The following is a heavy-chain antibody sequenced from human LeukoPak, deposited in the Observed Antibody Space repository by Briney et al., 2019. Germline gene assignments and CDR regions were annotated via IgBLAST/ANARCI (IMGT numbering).Heavy chain of an antibody. V-gene: IGHV3-23*01. J-gene: IGHJ4*02. CDR1: GFTFSSYA. CDR3: AKRDCYDSSGYFPLFDY. D-gene: IGHD3-22*01. Sequence: GGSLRLSCAASGFTFSSYAMAWVRQAPGKGLEWVSGISGDAVTIYYADSVKGRFTISRDNSKNTLYLQMSSLRAEDTAVYYCAKRDCYDSSGYFPLFDYWGQGTLVTVSS. CDR2: ISGDAVTI.